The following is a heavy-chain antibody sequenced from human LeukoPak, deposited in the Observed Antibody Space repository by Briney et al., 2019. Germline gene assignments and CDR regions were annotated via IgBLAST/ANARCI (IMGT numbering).Heavy chain of an antibody. CDR1: GGSISSSSYY. Sequence: SETLSLTCTVSGGSISSSSYYWGWIRQPPGKGLEWIGSIYYSGSTYYNPSLKSRVTISVDTSKNQFSLKLSSVTAADAAVYYCARRIVVTRGFDYWGQGTLVTVSS. CDR2: IYYSGST. J-gene: IGHJ4*02. CDR3: ARRIVVTRGFDY. D-gene: IGHD4-23*01. V-gene: IGHV4-39*01.